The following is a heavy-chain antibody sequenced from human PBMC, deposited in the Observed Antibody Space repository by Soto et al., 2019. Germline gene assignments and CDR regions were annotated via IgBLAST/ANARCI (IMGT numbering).Heavy chain of an antibody. Sequence: PGGSLRLSCAASGFTFSGSAMHWVRQASGKGLGWVGRIRSKANSYATAYAASVKGRFTISRDDSKNTAYLQMNSLKTEDTAVYYCTRRAAAAAVVPYGMDVWGQGTTVTVSS. J-gene: IGHJ6*02. CDR2: IRSKANSYAT. D-gene: IGHD6-13*01. CDR1: GFTFSGSA. V-gene: IGHV3-73*01. CDR3: TRRAAAAAVVPYGMDV.